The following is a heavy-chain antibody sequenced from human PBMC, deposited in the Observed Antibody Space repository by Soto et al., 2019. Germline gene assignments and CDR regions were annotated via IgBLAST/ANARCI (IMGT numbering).Heavy chain of an antibody. V-gene: IGHV1-3*01. J-gene: IGHJ5*02. CDR1: GYTFTSYG. CDR3: VRRHVSATGIDWFDP. D-gene: IGHD2-8*02. CDR2: INAANGDT. Sequence: ASVKVSCKASGYTFTSYGIHWVRQAPGQRLEWMGWINAANGDTKYSPKFQGRVTITRDTSASTAYMELSSLRSEDTAVYYCVRRHVSATGIDWFDPSGPGTLLTVS.